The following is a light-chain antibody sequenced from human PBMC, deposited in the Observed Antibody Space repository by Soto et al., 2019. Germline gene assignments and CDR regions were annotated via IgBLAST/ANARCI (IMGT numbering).Light chain of an antibody. Sequence: QSVLTQAPSASGTPGQRVTISCSGSSSNIGRSSVNWYQHLPGTAPKLLIYGNKNRPSGVPDRFSGSKSGTSASLAITGLQAEDEADYYCQSYDSSLSVSYVFGTGTKVTVL. CDR3: QSYDSSLSVSYV. CDR1: SSNIGRSS. V-gene: IGLV1-44*01. CDR2: GNK. J-gene: IGLJ1*01.